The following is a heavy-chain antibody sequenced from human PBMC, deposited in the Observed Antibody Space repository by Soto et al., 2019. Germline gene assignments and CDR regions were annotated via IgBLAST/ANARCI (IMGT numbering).Heavy chain of an antibody. D-gene: IGHD4-4*01. CDR2: ISTYNGNT. CDR1: GYSFTSYG. V-gene: IGHV1-18*01. Sequence: QVQLVQSGAEVKKPGASVKVSCKASGYSFTSYGMSWVRHAPGQGLEWMGWISTYNGNTNYAQKFQDRVTLTTDTSTTTAFMELTSLRSDDTAVYYCARSPSMSTLTTGWFDPWGQGSLVTISS. CDR3: ARSPSMSTLTTGWFDP. J-gene: IGHJ5*02.